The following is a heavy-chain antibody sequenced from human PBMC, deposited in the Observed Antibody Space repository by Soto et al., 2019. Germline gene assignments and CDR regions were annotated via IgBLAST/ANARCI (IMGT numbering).Heavy chain of an antibody. CDR2: TYYRSKWYN. D-gene: IGHD6-13*01. V-gene: IGHV6-1*01. Sequence: KQSQTLSLTCAISGDSVSSNSAAWNWIRQSPSRGLEWLGRTYYRSKWYNDYAVSVKSRITINPDTSKNQFSLQLNSVTPEDTAVYYFARDYLKRYSSSWFDYWGQGTLVTVSS. J-gene: IGHJ4*02. CDR3: ARDYLKRYSSSWFDY. CDR1: GDSVSSNSAA.